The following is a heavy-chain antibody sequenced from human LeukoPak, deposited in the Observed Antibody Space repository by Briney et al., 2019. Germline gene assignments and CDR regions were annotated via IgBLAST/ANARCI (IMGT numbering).Heavy chain of an antibody. CDR1: GGTFSSYA. V-gene: IGHV1-69*13. Sequence: SVKVSCKASGGTFSSYAISWVRQAPGQGLEWMGGIIPILGTANYAQKFQGRVTITADESTSTAYMELSSLRSEDTAVYYCARDQSVPLRGYSYGCDYWGQGTLVTVSS. J-gene: IGHJ4*02. CDR2: IIPILGTA. CDR3: ARDQSVPLRGYSYGCDY. D-gene: IGHD5-18*01.